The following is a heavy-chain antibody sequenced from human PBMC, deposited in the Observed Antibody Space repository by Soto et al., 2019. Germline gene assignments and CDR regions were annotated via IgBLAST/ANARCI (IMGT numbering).Heavy chain of an antibody. CDR2: MNPNSGNT. D-gene: IGHD4-17*01. V-gene: IGHV1-8*01. CDR1: GYTFTSYD. CDR3: ARVWGDYIDAFDI. J-gene: IGHJ3*02. Sequence: ASVNVSCKASGYTFTSYDINWVRQATGQGLEWMGWMNPNSGNTGYAQKFQGRVTMTRNTSISTAYMELSSLRSEDTAVYYCARVWGDYIDAFDIWGQGTMVTVSS.